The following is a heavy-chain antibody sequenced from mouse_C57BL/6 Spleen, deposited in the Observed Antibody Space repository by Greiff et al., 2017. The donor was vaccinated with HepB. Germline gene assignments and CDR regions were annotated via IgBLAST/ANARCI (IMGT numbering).Heavy chain of an antibody. J-gene: IGHJ2*01. Sequence: QVQLQQPGAELVKPGASVKLSCKASGYTFTSYWMQWVKQRPGQGLEWIGEIDPSDSYTNYNQKFKGKATLTVDTSSSTSYMQLSSLTSEDSAVYDCARSKATYVLDYWGQGTTLTVSS. CDR1: GYTFTSYW. CDR3: ARSKATYVLDY. CDR2: IDPSDSYT. V-gene: IGHV1-50*01. D-gene: IGHD1-2*01.